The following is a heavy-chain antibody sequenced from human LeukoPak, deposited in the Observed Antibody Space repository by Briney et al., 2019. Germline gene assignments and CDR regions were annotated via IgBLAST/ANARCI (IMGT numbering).Heavy chain of an antibody. Sequence: ASVKVSCKASGYTFTSYAMNWVRRAPGQGLEWMGWINTNTGNPTYAQGFTGRFVFSLDTSVSTAYLQISSLKAEDTAVYYCARDYGDYGNERCYFDYWGQGTLVTVSS. CDR1: GYTFTSYA. J-gene: IGHJ4*02. CDR2: INTNTGNP. CDR3: ARDYGDYGNERCYFDY. D-gene: IGHD4-17*01. V-gene: IGHV7-4-1*02.